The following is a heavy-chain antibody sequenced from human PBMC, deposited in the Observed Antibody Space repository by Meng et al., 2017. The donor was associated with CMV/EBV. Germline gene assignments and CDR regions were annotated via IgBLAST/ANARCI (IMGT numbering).Heavy chain of an antibody. J-gene: IGHJ4*02. CDR2: INHSGST. D-gene: IGHD3-22*01. V-gene: IGHV4-34*01. Sequence: GQLHRWGAGLLKPSETLSLTCAFYGGSFSGYYWSWIRQPPGKGMEWIGEINHSGSTNYNPSLKSRVTISVDTSKNQFSLKLSSVTAADTAVYYCARVWDSGWDYWGQGTLVTVSS. CDR3: ARVWDSGWDY. CDR1: GGSFSGYY.